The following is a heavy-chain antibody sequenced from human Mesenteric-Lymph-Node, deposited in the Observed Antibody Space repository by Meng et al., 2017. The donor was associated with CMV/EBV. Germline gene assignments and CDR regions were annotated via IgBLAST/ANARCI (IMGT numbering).Heavy chain of an antibody. CDR3: VRGYYDSRAYFWY. J-gene: IGHJ4*02. CDR2: INPRGGGT. Sequence: ASVKVSCKASGYIFSGYYMHWVRQAPGQGLEWMGWINPRGGGTSYSQKFEGRVTMSGDSSISTAYLELSRLTYDDTAVYYCVRGYYDSRAYFWYWGQGTLVTVSS. D-gene: IGHD3-22*01. V-gene: IGHV1-2*02. CDR1: GYIFSGYY.